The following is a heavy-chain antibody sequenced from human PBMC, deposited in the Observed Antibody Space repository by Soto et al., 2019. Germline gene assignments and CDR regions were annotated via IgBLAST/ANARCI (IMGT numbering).Heavy chain of an antibody. D-gene: IGHD1-1*01. CDR1: GFSLSTNGVG. Sequence: QITLKESGPTLVKPTETLTLTCTFSGFSLSTNGVGVGWIRQPPGKALEWLGLFYWDDDKRYSPSLQNRLTISKDTSKNQVVLTMANMAPEDTGTYYCAYRKGAATGTGNWFDPSGQGTPVTVSS. CDR2: FYWDDDK. V-gene: IGHV2-5*02. CDR3: AYRKGAATGTGNWFDP. J-gene: IGHJ5*02.